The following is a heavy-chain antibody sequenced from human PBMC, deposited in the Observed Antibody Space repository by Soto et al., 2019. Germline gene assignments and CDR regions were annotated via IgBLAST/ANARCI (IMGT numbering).Heavy chain of an antibody. CDR2: ISGSGGST. CDR3: AKVPDSASSGRTLDY. Sequence: EVQLLESGGGLVQPGGSLRLSCAASGFTFSSYAMSWVRQAPGKGLEWVSAISGSGGSTYYADSVKGRFTISRDNSKNTLYLKVKSLRADDTAVYYCAKVPDSASSGRTLDYWGQGTLVTVSS. V-gene: IGHV3-23*01. D-gene: IGHD3-22*01. J-gene: IGHJ4*02. CDR1: GFTFSSYA.